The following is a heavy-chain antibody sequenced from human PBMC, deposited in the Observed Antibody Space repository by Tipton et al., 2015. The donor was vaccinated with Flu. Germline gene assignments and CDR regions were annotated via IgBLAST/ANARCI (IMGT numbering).Heavy chain of an antibody. D-gene: IGHD1-26*01. J-gene: IGHJ6*02. CDR2: ISGSGGST. V-gene: IGHV3-23*01. CDR3: AKDLAYSGSLYGMDV. Sequence: SLRLSCAASGFTFSSYAMSWVRQAPGKGLEWVSAISGSGGSTYYADSVKGRFTISRDNSKNTLYLQMNSLRAEDTAVYYCAKDLAYSGSLYGMDVWGQGTTVTVSS. CDR1: GFTFSSYA.